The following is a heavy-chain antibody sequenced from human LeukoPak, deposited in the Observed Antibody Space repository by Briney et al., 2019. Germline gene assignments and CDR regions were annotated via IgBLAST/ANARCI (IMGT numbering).Heavy chain of an antibody. CDR2: IYYSGST. Sequence: SETLSLTCTVSGGSISSYYWSWIRQPPGKGLEWIGYIYYSGSTNYNPSLKSRVTISVDTSKNQFSLKLSSVTAADTAVYYCARYRLKQQLTPGAIAVAGIGDYWGQGTLVTVSS. V-gene: IGHV4-59*08. CDR1: GGSISSYY. J-gene: IGHJ4*02. CDR3: ARYRLKQQLTPGAIAVAGIGDY. D-gene: IGHD6-19*01.